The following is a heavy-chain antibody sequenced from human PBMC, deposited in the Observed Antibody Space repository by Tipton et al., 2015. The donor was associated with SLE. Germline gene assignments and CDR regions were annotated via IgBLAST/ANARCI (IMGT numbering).Heavy chain of an antibody. CDR2: ISGSGGST. J-gene: IGHJ4*02. CDR1: GFTFSSYA. V-gene: IGHV3-23*01. D-gene: IGHD6-25*01. CDR3: AKAPGSSEDY. Sequence: SLRLSCAASGFTFSSYAMSWVRQAPGKGLEWVSAISGSGGSTYYADSVKGRFTISRDNSKNTLYLQMNSLRTEDTALYYCAKAPGSSEDYWGQGTLVTVSS.